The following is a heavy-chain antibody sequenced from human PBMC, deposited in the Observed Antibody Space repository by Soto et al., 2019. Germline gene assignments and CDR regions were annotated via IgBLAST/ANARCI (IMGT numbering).Heavy chain of an antibody. CDR3: AHRVLRTVFGLVTTTAIYFDF. D-gene: IGHD3-3*01. CDR2: IYWDDDK. J-gene: IGHJ4*02. CDR1: GFSLTTSGVG. Sequence: QITLNESGPTVVRPTETLTLTCRFSGFSLTTSGVGVGWIRQSPGKAPEWLALIYWDDDKRYSASLKSRLTITKDTSKNQVVLTVYDLDPTDKATYYCAHRVLRTVFGLVTTTAIYFDFWGQGTPVAVSS. V-gene: IGHV2-5*02.